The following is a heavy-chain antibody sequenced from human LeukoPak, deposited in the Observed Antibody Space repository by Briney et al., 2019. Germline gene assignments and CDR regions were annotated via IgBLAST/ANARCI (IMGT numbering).Heavy chain of an antibody. V-gene: IGHV1-2*02. D-gene: IGHD1-20*01. Sequence: ASVKVSCKASGYTFTGYYMHWERQAPGQGLEWMGWINPNSGGTNYAQKFQGRVTITRNTSISTAYMELSSLRSEDTAVYYCAINWKGNRFDYWGQGTLVTVSS. CDR3: AINWKGNRFDY. J-gene: IGHJ4*02. CDR1: GYTFTGYY. CDR2: INPNSGGT.